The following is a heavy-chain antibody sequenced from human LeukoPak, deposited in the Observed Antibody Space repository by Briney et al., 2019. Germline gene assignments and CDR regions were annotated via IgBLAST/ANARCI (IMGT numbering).Heavy chain of an antibody. CDR2: ISYDGSNK. D-gene: IGHD6-19*01. CDR3: AKDRVVAGSAYYYYYYGMDV. Sequence: GGSLRLSCAASGFTFSSYGMHWVRQAPGKGLEWVAVISYDGSNKYYADSVKGRFTISRDNSKNTLYLQMNSLRAEDTAVYYCAKDRVVAGSAYYYYYYGMDVWGQGTTVTVSS. CDR1: GFTFSSYG. V-gene: IGHV3-30*18. J-gene: IGHJ6*02.